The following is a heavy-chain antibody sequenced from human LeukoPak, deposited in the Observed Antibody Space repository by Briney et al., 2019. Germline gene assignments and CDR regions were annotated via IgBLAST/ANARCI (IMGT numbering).Heavy chain of an antibody. J-gene: IGHJ4*02. CDR1: GFTFSSYA. D-gene: IGHD3-3*01. CDR2: ISGSGGST. CDR3: AIYPGGYDFWSGYYIGY. V-gene: IGHV3-23*01. Sequence: GGSLRLSCAASGFTFSSYAMSWVRQAPVKGLEWVSAISGSGGSTYYADSVKGRFTISRDNSKNTLYLQMNSLRAEDTAVYYCAIYPGGYDFWSGYYIGYWGQGTLVTVSS.